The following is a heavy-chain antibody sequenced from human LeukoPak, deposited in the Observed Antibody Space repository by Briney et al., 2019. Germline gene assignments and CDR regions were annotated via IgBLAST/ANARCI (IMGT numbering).Heavy chain of an antibody. CDR3: ARRESYDYVWGSPRTYYFDY. CDR1: GGSISSSSYY. Sequence: SETLSLTCTVSGGSISSSSYYWGWIRQPPGKGLEWIGSIYYSGSTYYNPSLKSRVTISVDTSKNQFSLKLSSVTAADTAVYYCARRESYDYVWGSPRTYYFDYWGQGTLVTVSS. CDR2: IYYSGST. J-gene: IGHJ4*02. V-gene: IGHV4-39*01. D-gene: IGHD3-16*01.